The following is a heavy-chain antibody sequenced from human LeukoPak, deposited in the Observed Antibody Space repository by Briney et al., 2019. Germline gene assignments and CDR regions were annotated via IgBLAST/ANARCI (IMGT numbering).Heavy chain of an antibody. CDR3: ARDEGMTTVTYFDY. V-gene: IGHV3-21*01. D-gene: IGHD4-17*01. CDR1: GFTFSSYS. CDR2: ISSSSSYI. Sequence: GGSLRLSCAASGFTFSSYSMNWVRQAPGKGLEWVSSISSSSSYIYYADSVKGRFTISRDNAKNSLYLQMNSLRAEDTAVYYCARDEGMTTVTYFDYWGQGTLVTVSS. J-gene: IGHJ4*02.